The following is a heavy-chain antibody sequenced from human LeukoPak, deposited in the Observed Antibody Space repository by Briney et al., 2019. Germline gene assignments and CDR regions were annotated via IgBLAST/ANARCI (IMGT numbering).Heavy chain of an antibody. J-gene: IGHJ2*01. CDR1: GGSISSHY. CDR3: ARIVPDWYFDL. D-gene: IGHD6-6*01. CDR2: IYYSGST. V-gene: IGHV4-59*11. Sequence: PSETLSLTCTVSGGSISSHYRSWIRQPPGKGLEWIGYIYYSGSTNYNPSLKSRVTISVDTSKNQFSLKLSSVTAADTAVYYCARIVPDWYFDLWGRGTLVTVSS.